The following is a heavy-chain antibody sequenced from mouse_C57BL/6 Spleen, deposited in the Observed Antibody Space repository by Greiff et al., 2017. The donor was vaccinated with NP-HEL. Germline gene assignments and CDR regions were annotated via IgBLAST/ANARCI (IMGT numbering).Heavy chain of an antibody. CDR3: ARYALRGWVYYFDY. CDR1: GYAFSSYW. Sequence: VQLQQSGAELVKPGASVKISCKASGYAFSSYWMNWVKQRPGKGLEWIGQIYPGDGDTNYNGKFKGKATLTADKSSSTAYMQLSSLTSEDSAVYFCARYALRGWVYYFDYWGQGTTLTVSS. D-gene: IGHD1-1*01. J-gene: IGHJ2*01. V-gene: IGHV1-80*01. CDR2: IYPGDGDT.